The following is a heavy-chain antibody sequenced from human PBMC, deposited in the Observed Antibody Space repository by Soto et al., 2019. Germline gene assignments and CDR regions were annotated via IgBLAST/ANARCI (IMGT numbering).Heavy chain of an antibody. V-gene: IGHV1-18*01. D-gene: IGHD1-26*01. CDR1: GYTFLHYG. CDR3: VRLGDSLGYRGSYYFVY. CDR2: IGAYKGDT. Sequence: QVRLVQSGTEVKKPGASVKVSCKASGYTFLHYGIGWVRQAPGQGLEWVGWIGAYKGDTDYAQKFQGRVTMTANTSTSTAFMELRSLRSDDTALYFCVRLGDSLGYRGSYYFVYWGQGTLVTVSS. J-gene: IGHJ4*02.